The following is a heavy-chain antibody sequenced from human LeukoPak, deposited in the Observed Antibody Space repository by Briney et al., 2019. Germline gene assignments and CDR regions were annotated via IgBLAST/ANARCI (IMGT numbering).Heavy chain of an antibody. J-gene: IGHJ3*02. Sequence: ASVKVSRKTSGYTFNSHYVGWVRQAPGQGLEWMGWISGYNGKTNYAQKLQGRVTMTTDTSTTTAYMELRSLRSDDTAMYYCARVICSGDRCYPPSAVDIWGQGTMVTVSS. V-gene: IGHV1-18*01. CDR1: GYTFNSHY. D-gene: IGHD2-15*01. CDR2: ISGYNGKT. CDR3: ARVICSGDRCYPPSAVDI.